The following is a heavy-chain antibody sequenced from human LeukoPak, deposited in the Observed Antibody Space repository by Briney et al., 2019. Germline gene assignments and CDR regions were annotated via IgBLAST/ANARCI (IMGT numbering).Heavy chain of an antibody. J-gene: IGHJ4*02. V-gene: IGHV3-23*01. D-gene: IGHD3-10*01. CDR1: GFTVYNNY. CDR3: AKEVLLWFGELPDPVY. Sequence: PGGSLRLSCAASGFTVYNNYMTWVRQAPGKGLEWVSAISGSGGSTYYADSVKGRFTISRDNSKNTLYLQMNSLRAEDTAVYYCAKEVLLWFGELPDPVYWGQGTLVTVSS. CDR2: ISGSGGST.